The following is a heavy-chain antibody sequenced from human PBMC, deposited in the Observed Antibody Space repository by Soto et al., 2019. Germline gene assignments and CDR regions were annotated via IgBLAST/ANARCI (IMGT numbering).Heavy chain of an antibody. Sequence: GGSLRLSCSASGFTFSIYAMHWVRQAPGKGLEYVSSISINGGSTRYADSVKGRFTISRDNSKNTLYLQMNSLRTEDTAVYYCARALDFWSAYFDYWGQGSLVTVSS. CDR2: ISINGGST. D-gene: IGHD3-3*01. V-gene: IGHV3-64*04. J-gene: IGHJ4*02. CDR3: ARALDFWSAYFDY. CDR1: GFTFSIYA.